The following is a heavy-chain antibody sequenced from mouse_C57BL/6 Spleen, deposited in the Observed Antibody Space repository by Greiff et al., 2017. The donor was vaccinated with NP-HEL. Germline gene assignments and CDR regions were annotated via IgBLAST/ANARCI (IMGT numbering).Heavy chain of an antibody. CDR3: ARLGCSSYWYFDV. J-gene: IGHJ1*03. D-gene: IGHD1-1*01. CDR2: ISSGGSYT. Sequence: EVKLMESGGDLVKPGGSLKLSCAASGFTFSSYGMSWVRQTPDKRLEWVATISSGGSYTYYPDSVKGRFTISRDNAKNTLYLQMSSLKSEDTAMYYCARLGCSSYWYFDVWGTGTTVTVSA. CDR1: GFTFSSYG. V-gene: IGHV5-6*01.